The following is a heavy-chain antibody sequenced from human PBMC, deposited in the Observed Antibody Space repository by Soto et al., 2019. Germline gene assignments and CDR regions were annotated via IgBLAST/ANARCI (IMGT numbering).Heavy chain of an antibody. CDR1: GFTFGSYA. CDR2: ISYDGSNK. D-gene: IGHD4-17*01. CDR3: ARVSRLRSSPRNCYFDL. J-gene: IGHJ2*01. Sequence: QVQLVESGGGVVQPGRSLRLSCAASGFTFGSYAMHWVRQAPGKGLEWVAVISYDGSNKYYADSVKGRFTISRDNSKNTLYLQMNSLRAEDTAVYYSARVSRLRSSPRNCYFDLWGRGTLVTVSS. V-gene: IGHV3-30-3*01.